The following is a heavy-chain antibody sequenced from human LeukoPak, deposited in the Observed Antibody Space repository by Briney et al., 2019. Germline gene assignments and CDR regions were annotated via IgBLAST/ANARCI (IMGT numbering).Heavy chain of an antibody. CDR2: IYYSGST. CDR1: GGSISSSSHY. D-gene: IGHD6-19*01. V-gene: IGHV4-39*01. Sequence: PSETLSLTCSVSGGSISSSSHYWGWIRQPPGKGLEWIGSIYYSGSTYYNPSLKSRVTISVDTSKNQFSLKLSSVTAADTAVYYCARQGYSSGWYYCLEPWGQGTLVTVSS. J-gene: IGHJ5*02. CDR3: ARQGYSSGWYYCLEP.